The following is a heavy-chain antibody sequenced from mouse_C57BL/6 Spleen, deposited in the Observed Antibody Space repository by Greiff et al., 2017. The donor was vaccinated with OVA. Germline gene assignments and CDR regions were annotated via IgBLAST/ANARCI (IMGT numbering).Heavy chain of an antibody. Sequence: QVQLQQSGAELVRPGASVTLSCKASGYTFTDYEMHWVKQTPVHGLEWIGAIDPETGGTAYNQKFQGKAILTADKSSRTAYMELRSLTSEDSAVYYCTLITTVVEDYFDYWGQGTTLTVSS. CDR1: GYTFTDYE. CDR2: IDPETGGT. CDR3: TLITTVVEDYFDY. V-gene: IGHV1-15*01. J-gene: IGHJ2*01. D-gene: IGHD1-1*01.